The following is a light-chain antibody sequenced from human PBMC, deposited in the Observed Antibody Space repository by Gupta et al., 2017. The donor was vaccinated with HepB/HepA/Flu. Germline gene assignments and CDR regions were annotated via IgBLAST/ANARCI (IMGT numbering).Light chain of an antibody. J-gene: IGKJ4*01. CDR2: DAS. CDR1: QSVSSY. Sequence: EIELTQSPATLSLSPGERATLSCRASQSVSSYLAWYQQKPGQAPRLLIYDASNRATGIPARFSGSGSGTDFTLTISSLEPEDFAVYYCQHRSNWPLTFGRGTKVEIK. CDR3: QHRSNWPLT. V-gene: IGKV3-11*01.